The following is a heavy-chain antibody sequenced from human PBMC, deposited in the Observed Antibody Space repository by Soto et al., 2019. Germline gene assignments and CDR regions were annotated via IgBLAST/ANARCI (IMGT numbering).Heavy chain of an antibody. V-gene: IGHV2-26*01. CDR2: IFSDEAK. J-gene: IGHJ4*02. Sequence: QVTLKESGPVLVKPTETLTLTCTVSGFSIYNTRVGVTWIRQPPGKALEWLAHIFSDEAKSYNTSLKSRLTISXXXXXXXXXXXXXXXXXXXXXXXXXXXXXXXXXXXXXXXXXNFDYWGQGTLVTVPS. CDR3: XXXXXXXXXXXXXXXXNFDY. CDR1: GFSIYNTRVG.